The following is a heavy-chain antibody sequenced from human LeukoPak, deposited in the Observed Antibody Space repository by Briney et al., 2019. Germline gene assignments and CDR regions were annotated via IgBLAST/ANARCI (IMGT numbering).Heavy chain of an antibody. J-gene: IGHJ6*02. CDR2: ISAYNGNT. D-gene: IGHD6-13*01. V-gene: IGHV1-18*01. CDR3: ARESSSSWYSDYYYGMDV. Sequence: ASVKVSCKASGYTFTSYGISWVRQAPGQGLEWMGWISAYNGNTNYAQKLQGRVTMTTDTSTSTAYMELRSLRSDDTAVYYCARESSSSWYSDYYYGMDVWGQGTTVTVSS. CDR1: GYTFTSYG.